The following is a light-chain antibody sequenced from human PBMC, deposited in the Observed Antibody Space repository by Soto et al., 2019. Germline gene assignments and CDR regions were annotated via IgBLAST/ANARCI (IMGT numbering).Light chain of an antibody. CDR1: SNDIGGYNY. V-gene: IGLV2-14*01. Sequence: QSALTQPASVSGSPGQSITIPCTGSSNDIGGYNYVSWYQQHPGRAPKLVIYEVSNRPSGVSNRFSGSKSGNTASLTISGLQAEDEADYYCSSYTSSSTLAVFGGGTQLTVL. CDR2: EVS. J-gene: IGLJ7*01. CDR3: SSYTSSSTLAV.